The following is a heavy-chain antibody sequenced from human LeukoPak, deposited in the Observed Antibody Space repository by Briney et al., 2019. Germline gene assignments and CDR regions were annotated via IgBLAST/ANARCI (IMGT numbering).Heavy chain of an antibody. CDR3: ARAIDDCGDYCWDY. CDR2: INPSSGST. CDR1: GFPLTSYY. Sequence: ASVTVSCKASGFPLTSYYIHWLRQAPGQGLEWMGIINPSSGSTDSTQKFRDRVTLTRDTSTSTVHMRLNRLRSDDTAIYYCARAIDDCGDYCWDYWGQGTLVTVSS. J-gene: IGHJ4*02. V-gene: IGHV1-46*01. D-gene: IGHD4-17*01.